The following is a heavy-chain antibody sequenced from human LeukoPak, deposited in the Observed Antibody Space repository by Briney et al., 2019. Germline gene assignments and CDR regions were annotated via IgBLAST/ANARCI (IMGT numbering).Heavy chain of an antibody. CDR1: GFSIKHYY. Sequence: GGSLRLSCAASGFSIKHYYMTWIRQAPGKGLDWVSVIYTGGATNYGDSVKGRFTISRDNSKNTLYLQMNSLRADDTAIYYCARGQSYCGADCYSDWGQGTLVTVSS. D-gene: IGHD2-21*02. CDR3: ARGQSYCGADCYSD. V-gene: IGHV3-66*01. CDR2: IYTGGAT. J-gene: IGHJ4*02.